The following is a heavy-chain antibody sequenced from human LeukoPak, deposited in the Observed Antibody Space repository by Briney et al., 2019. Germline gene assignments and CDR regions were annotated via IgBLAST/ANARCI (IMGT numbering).Heavy chain of an antibody. CDR1: GFTFSSYW. Sequence: GGSLRLSCVASGFTFSSYWMSWVRQAPGKGLEGVANIKQDGSEKNYVDSVKGRFTISRDNAKNSLYLQMNSLRPDDTAFYYCAKATGDWYFDLWGRGTLVTVSS. J-gene: IGHJ2*01. V-gene: IGHV3-7*03. CDR3: AKATGDWYFDL. CDR2: IKQDGSEK. D-gene: IGHD7-27*01.